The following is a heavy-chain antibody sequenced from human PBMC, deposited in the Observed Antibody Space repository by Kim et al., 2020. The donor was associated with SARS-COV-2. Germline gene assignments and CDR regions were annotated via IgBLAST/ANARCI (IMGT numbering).Heavy chain of an antibody. CDR2: GNKT. V-gene: IGHV3-66*01. CDR3: ATNLAAAGVV. Sequence: GNKTYDVESVKVRLTISRDNSKNTLYLQMSSLRVEDTAVYYCATNLAAAGVVWGQGTLVTSPQ. D-gene: IGHD6-13*01. J-gene: IGHJ4*02.